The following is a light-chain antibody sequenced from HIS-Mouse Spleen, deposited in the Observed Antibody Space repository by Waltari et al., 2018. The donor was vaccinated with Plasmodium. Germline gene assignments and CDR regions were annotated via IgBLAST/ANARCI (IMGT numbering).Light chain of an antibody. Sequence: QSALTQPRSVSGSPGQSVTISCTGTSSDVGGYNYVSWYQQHPGKAPKLMFYEVSKRPSGVPDRLPGSKSGNTASRTISGLRAEDGADYYCCSYAGSYTVVFGGGTKLTDL. CDR2: EVS. J-gene: IGLJ2*01. CDR1: SSDVGGYNY. V-gene: IGLV2-11*01. CDR3: CSYAGSYTVV.